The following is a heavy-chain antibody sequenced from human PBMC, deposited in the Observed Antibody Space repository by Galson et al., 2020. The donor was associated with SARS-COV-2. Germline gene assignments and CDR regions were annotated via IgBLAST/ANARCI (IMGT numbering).Heavy chain of an antibody. Sequence: GESLKISCASSGFTFSDYVMHWVRQAPGKGLEWVAVISYDGSHKYYAVTVKGRFTISRDNSKNTLYLQMNSLRAEDTAVYYCARDAGAYLDYWGQGTLVTVSS. D-gene: IGHD1-26*01. J-gene: IGHJ4*02. CDR3: ARDAGAYLDY. CDR2: ISYDGSHK. CDR1: GFTFSDYV. V-gene: IGHV3-30-3*01.